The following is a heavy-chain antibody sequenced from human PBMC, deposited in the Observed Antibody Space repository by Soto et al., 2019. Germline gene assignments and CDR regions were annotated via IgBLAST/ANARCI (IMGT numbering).Heavy chain of an antibody. Sequence: GGPLRLSSAASGFTFSDYYMSLIRQAPGKGLEWVSYISSSGSTIYYADSVKGRFTISRDNAKNSLYLQMNSLRAEDTAVYYCARDRYYYDSSGYYYLYWGQGTLVTVSS. V-gene: IGHV3-11*01. CDR1: GFTFSDYY. J-gene: IGHJ4*02. CDR2: ISSSGSTI. CDR3: ARDRYYYDSSGYYYLY. D-gene: IGHD3-22*01.